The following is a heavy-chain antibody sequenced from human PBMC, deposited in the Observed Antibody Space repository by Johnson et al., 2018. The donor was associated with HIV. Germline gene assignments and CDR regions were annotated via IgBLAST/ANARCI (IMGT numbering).Heavy chain of an antibody. J-gene: IGHJ3*02. Sequence: QVQLVESGGGVVQPGRSLRLSCAASGFTFSDYYMTWIRQAPGKGLEWVSYISSSGGTIYYADSVKGRFTISRDNAKNSLYLQMKSLRAEDTTVYYCTREMAWEDAFDIWGQGTMVTVSS. CDR2: ISSSGGTI. CDR1: GFTFSDYY. V-gene: IGHV3-11*04. CDR3: TREMAWEDAFDI. D-gene: IGHD5-24*01.